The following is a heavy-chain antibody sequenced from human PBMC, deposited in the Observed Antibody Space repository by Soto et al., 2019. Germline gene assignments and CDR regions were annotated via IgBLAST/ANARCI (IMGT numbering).Heavy chain of an antibody. V-gene: IGHV3-64D*06. D-gene: IGHD3-3*01. CDR3: VRGPSRGSSLFGPLDY. Sequence: PGGSLRLSCSASGFIFSTFGMFWVRQAPGQGLEYVSAIFYSGSGGYYADPVRGRFTVSRDNSKNMFYLQMSSLRVEDTALYFCVRGPSRGSSLFGPLDYWGQGTQVTVSS. CDR1: GFIFSTFG. J-gene: IGHJ4*02. CDR2: IFYSGSGG.